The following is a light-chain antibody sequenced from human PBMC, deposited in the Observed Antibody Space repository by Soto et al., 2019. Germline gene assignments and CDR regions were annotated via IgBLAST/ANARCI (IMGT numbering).Light chain of an antibody. CDR2: GAS. V-gene: IGKV3-20*01. CDR3: QQYVGSAGIT. J-gene: IGKJ5*01. CDR1: QSINSNY. Sequence: EIVLTQSPGSLSLSPGHGATLSCRASQSINSNYLAWYQQKPGQAPKLVIQGASSRAAGIPDRFNGTGSGTDFTLTISRLEPEDFAVYYCQQYVGSAGITFGQGTRLEIK.